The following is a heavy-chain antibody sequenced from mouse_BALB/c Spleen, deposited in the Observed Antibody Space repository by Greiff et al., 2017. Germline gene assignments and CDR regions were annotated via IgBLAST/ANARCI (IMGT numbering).Heavy chain of an antibody. D-gene: IGHD3-1*01. Sequence: QVHVKQSGAELVKPGASVKLSCKASGYTFTSYYMYWVKQRPGQGLEWIGEINPSNGGTNFNEKFKSKATLTVDKSSSTAYMQLSSLTSEDSAVYYCTRSKLGLRRTWFAYWGQGTLVTVSA. CDR2: INPSNGGT. J-gene: IGHJ3*01. CDR3: TRSKLGLRRTWFAY. V-gene: IGHV1S81*02. CDR1: GYTFTSYY.